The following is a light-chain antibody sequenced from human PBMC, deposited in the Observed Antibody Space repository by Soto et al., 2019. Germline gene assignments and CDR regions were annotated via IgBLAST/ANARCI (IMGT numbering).Light chain of an antibody. Sequence: QSVLTQPASVSGSPGQSITISCTGTSSDVGAYNYVSWYQHHPGKVPKLLIYEVTSRPSGVSDRFSGSKSGNTASLTISGLQAEDEADYYCSSYTDSSNYVFGTGTKVTVL. CDR1: SSDVGAYNY. CDR3: SSYTDSSNYV. J-gene: IGLJ1*01. V-gene: IGLV2-14*01. CDR2: EVT.